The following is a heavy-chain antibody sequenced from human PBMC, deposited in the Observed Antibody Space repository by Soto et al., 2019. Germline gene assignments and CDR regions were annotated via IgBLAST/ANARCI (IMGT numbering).Heavy chain of an antibody. V-gene: IGHV3-74*01. D-gene: IGHD1-26*01. CDR1: GFTFSIYW. CDR3: VKDRSSRYLSGLFFDL. CDR2: INGDASSS. Sequence: PGGSLRLSCAASGFTFSIYWMNWVSQAPGEGLVWVSRINGDASSSSTAASVRGRFTISRDNAKNTLYLQMESLRAEDTAVYYCVKDRSSRYLSGLFFDLWGPGIVVTVSS. J-gene: IGHJ4*02.